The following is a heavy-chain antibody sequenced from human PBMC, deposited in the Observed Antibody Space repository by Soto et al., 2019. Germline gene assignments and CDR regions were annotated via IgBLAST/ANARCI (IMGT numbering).Heavy chain of an antibody. CDR1: GYSYANYG. V-gene: IGHV1-18*01. J-gene: IGHJ4*02. CDR2: ISTYNGKT. D-gene: IGHD3-22*01. Sequence: QIHLAQSGPEVKKPGASVKVSCTSSGYSYANYGLSWVRQAPGQGLEWMGWISTYNGKTDYAQKFQDRVILIIDTATTTGYMEVRHLRFDDTAIYYCARDNGDSSASLVDYWGQGTLVTVSS. CDR3: ARDNGDSSASLVDY.